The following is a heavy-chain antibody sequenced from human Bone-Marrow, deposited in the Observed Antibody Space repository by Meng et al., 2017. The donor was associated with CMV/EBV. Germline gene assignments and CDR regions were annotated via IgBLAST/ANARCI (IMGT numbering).Heavy chain of an antibody. J-gene: IGHJ4*02. D-gene: IGHD1-26*01. V-gene: IGHV3-74*01. CDR3: AKDSGSYFDY. Sequence: LSLTCAASGFTFSSYWMHWVRQAPGKGLVWVSRINSDGSSTSYADSVKGRFTISRDNSKNTLYLQMNSLRAEDTAVYYCAKDSGSYFDYWGQGTLVTVSS. CDR2: INSDGSST. CDR1: GFTFSSYW.